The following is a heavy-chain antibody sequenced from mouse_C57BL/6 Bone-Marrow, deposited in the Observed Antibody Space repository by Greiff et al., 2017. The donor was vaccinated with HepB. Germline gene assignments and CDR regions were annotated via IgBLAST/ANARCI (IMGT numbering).Heavy chain of an antibody. J-gene: IGHJ2*01. D-gene: IGHD1-1*01. CDR2: IYPGDGDT. CDR3: ARVAPYYYGSKDY. Sequence: VQLQQSGAELVKPGASVKISCKASGYAFSSYWMNWVKQRPGKGLEWIGQIYPGDGDTNYNGKFKGKATLTADKSSSTAYMQLSSLTSEDSAVYFCARVAPYYYGSKDYWGQGTTLTVSS. V-gene: IGHV1-80*01. CDR1: GYAFSSYW.